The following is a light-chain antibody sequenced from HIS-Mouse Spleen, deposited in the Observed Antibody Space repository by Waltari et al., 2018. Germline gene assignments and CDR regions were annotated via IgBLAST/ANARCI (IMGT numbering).Light chain of an antibody. Sequence: QSALTQPASVSGSPGQSIPISCTGTSSAVGSYTLVSWYQQHPGKAPKLMIYEGSKRPSGVSNRFSGSKSGNTASLTISGLQAEDEADYYCCSYAGSSSYVFGTGTKVTVL. V-gene: IGLV2-23*01. CDR3: CSYAGSSSYV. CDR2: EGS. CDR1: SSAVGSYTL. J-gene: IGLJ1*01.